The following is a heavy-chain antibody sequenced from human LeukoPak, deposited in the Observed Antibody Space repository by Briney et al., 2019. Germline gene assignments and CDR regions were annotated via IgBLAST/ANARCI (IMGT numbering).Heavy chain of an antibody. CDR2: ISSSGST. Sequence: SETLSLTCTVSGDSISSGDYYWSWIRQPAGKGLEWIGRISSSGSTNYNPSLKSRVTISLDMSKNRFSLKLTSVTAADTAVYYCARGRGSYGPYYFDYWGQGTLVTVSS. D-gene: IGHD1-26*01. V-gene: IGHV4-61*02. J-gene: IGHJ4*02. CDR3: ARGRGSYGPYYFDY. CDR1: GDSISSGDYY.